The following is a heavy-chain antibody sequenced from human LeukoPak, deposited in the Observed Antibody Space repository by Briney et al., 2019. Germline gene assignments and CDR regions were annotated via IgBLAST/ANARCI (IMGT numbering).Heavy chain of an antibody. CDR2: INPSGGST. Sequence: ASVKVSCKASGYTFTSHYMHWVRQAPGQGLEWMGIINPSGGSTSYAQKFQGRVTMTRDTSTSTVYMELSSLRSEDTAVYYCARGRGAAILGYCSSTSCYSFYGMDVWGQGTTVTVSS. D-gene: IGHD2-2*02. CDR1: GYTFTSHY. CDR3: ARGRGAAILGYCSSTSCYSFYGMDV. V-gene: IGHV1-46*01. J-gene: IGHJ6*02.